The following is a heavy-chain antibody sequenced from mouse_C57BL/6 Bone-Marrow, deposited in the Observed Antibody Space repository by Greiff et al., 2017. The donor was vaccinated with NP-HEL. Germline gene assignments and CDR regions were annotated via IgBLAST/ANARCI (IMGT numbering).Heavy chain of an antibody. CDR3: ARQIYTAFDY. CDR1: GFTFSSYT. Sequence: EVKLVESGGGLVKPGGSLKLSCAASGFTFSSYTMSWVRQTPEKRLEWVATISGGGGNTYYPDSVKGRFTISRDNAKNTLYLQMSSLRSEDTALYYCARQIYTAFDYWGQGTTLTVSS. D-gene: IGHD1-2*01. J-gene: IGHJ2*01. CDR2: ISGGGGNT. V-gene: IGHV5-9*01.